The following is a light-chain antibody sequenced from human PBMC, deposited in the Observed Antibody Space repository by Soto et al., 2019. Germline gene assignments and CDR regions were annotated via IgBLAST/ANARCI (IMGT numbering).Light chain of an antibody. CDR2: GAF. Sequence: EVVMTQSPALLSVSPGERATLSCRASQSVSTYLAWYQQQPGQAPRLLIYGAFTRATGIPDRFSGSGSGTDFTLTISRLEPEDFAVYYCQQHETLITFGQGTRLVI. V-gene: IGKV3D-15*01. CDR3: QQHETLIT. J-gene: IGKJ5*01. CDR1: QSVSTY.